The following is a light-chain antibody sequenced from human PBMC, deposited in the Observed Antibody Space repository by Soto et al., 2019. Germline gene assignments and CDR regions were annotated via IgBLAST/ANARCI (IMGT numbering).Light chain of an antibody. J-gene: IGLJ1*01. Sequence: QSVLTQPASVSGSPGQSITISCTGTSSDVGGYNYVSWYQQYPGKAPKLMIYEVSNRPSGVSNRFSGSKSGNTASLTISGLQAEDEADYYCSSYTTSSTFFYVFEIGTKVTVL. CDR3: SSYTTSSTFFYV. CDR2: EVS. CDR1: SSDVGGYNY. V-gene: IGLV2-14*01.